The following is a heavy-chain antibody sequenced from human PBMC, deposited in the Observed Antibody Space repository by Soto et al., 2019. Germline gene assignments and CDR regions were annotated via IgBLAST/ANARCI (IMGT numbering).Heavy chain of an antibody. CDR3: AKEGSDYDILTGSGYSGMDV. D-gene: IGHD3-9*01. V-gene: IGHV3-30*18. Sequence: PGGSLRLSCAASGFTFSSYGMHWVRQAPGKGLEWVAVISYDGSNKYYADSVKGRFTISRDNSKNTLYLQMISLRAEDTPVYYCAKEGSDYDILTGSGYSGMDVWGQGTTVTVS. CDR1: GFTFSSYG. J-gene: IGHJ6*02. CDR2: ISYDGSNK.